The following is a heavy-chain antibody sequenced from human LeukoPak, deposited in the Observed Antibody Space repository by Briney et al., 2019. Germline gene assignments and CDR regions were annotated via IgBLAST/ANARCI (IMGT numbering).Heavy chain of an antibody. Sequence: PSETLSLTCTVSGGSISSSSYYWGWIRQPPGKGLEWIVRIYYSGSTYYNPSLKSRVTISVDTSKNQFSLKLSSVTAADTAVYYCARDRGGETGTTSKDIWGQGTMVTVSS. CDR2: IYYSGST. CDR1: GGSISSSSYY. CDR3: ARDRGGETGTTSKDI. D-gene: IGHD1-1*01. V-gene: IGHV4-39*07. J-gene: IGHJ3*02.